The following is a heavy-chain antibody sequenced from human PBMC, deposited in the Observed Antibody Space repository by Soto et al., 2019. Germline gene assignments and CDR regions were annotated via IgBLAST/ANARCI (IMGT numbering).Heavy chain of an antibody. CDR3: ARGRGRYSSGWSWFDP. CDR2: IFQSGST. D-gene: IGHD6-19*01. J-gene: IGHJ5*02. V-gene: IGHV4-4*02. Sequence: SETLSLTCGVSGGTIRSPDWWTWVRQPPGKGLEWIGEIFQSGSTNYTPSLESRVTISVDKSRNQFSLTLTSVTAADTAVYFCARGRGRYSSGWSWFDPWGQGILVTVS. CDR1: GGTIRSPDW.